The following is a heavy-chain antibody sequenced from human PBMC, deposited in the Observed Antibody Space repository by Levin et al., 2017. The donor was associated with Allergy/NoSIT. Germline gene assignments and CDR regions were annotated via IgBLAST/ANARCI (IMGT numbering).Heavy chain of an antibody. J-gene: IGHJ4*02. V-gene: IGHV3-74*01. CDR2: IKSDGIST. Sequence: GESLKISCAASGFSFSTPWMHWVRQAPGKGLVWVSLIKSDGISTNYADSVKGRFTISRDNAKNTLYLQMNNLRAEDTAIYYCVRDRYYAQDYWGQGTLVTVSS. CDR1: GFSFSTPW. CDR3: VRDRYYAQDY. D-gene: IGHD2-2*01.